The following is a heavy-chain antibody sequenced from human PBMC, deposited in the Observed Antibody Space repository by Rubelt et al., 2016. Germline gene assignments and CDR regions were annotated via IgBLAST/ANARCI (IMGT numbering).Heavy chain of an antibody. CDR3: TKSYYDFWSGYSDWFDP. V-gene: IGHV1-24*01. J-gene: IGHJ5*02. D-gene: IGHD3-3*01. CDR2: FDPEDGET. Sequence: SMHWVRQAPGKGLEWMGGFDPEDGETIYAQKFQGRVTMTKDTSTDTAYMELSRLRSDDTAVYYCTKSYYDFWSGYSDWFDPWGQGTLVTVSS. CDR1: S.